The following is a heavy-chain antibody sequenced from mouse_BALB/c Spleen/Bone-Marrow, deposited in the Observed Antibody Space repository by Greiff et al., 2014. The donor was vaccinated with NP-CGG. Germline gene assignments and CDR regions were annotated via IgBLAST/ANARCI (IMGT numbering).Heavy chain of an antibody. CDR1: GVDFSRYW. D-gene: IGHD2-3*01. Sequence: AAEGVDFSRYWMTWVRQAPGKGLEWIGEINPDSGTINYTPSLKDKFIISRNNAKNTLYLQMSKVRSEDTALYYCARNGYYGWIAYWGQGTLVTVSA. V-gene: IGHV4-1*02. CDR2: INPDSGTI. J-gene: IGHJ3*01. CDR3: ARNGYYGWIAY.